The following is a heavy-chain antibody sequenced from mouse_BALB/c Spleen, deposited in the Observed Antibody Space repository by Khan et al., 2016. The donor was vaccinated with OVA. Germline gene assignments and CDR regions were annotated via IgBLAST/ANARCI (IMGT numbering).Heavy chain of an antibody. V-gene: IGHV3-2*02. Sequence: VQLKQSGPGLVKPSQSLSHTCTVTGYSITTDYAWNWIRQFPGSKLEWMGHISYSGNTKYNPSLKSRISITRDTSKNQFFLQLKSVTTEDTARYYCARIYGGDFDYWGQGTTLTVSS. J-gene: IGHJ2*01. CDR1: GYSITTDYA. CDR3: ARIYGGDFDY. CDR2: ISYSGNT. D-gene: IGHD1-1*01.